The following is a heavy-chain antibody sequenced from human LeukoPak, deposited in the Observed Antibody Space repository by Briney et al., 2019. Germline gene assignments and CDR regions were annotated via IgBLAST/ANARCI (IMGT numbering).Heavy chain of an antibody. V-gene: IGHV3-9*01. D-gene: IGHD1-7*01. CDR2: ISWNSGSI. CDR1: GFTFDDYA. Sequence: GGSLRLSCAASGFTFDDYAMHWVRQAPGKGLEWVSGISWNSGSIGYADSVKGRFTISRDNAKNSLYLQMNSLRAEDTASYYCAKDLSITGTTAFDPWGQGTLVTVSS. CDR3: AKDLSITGTTAFDP. J-gene: IGHJ5*02.